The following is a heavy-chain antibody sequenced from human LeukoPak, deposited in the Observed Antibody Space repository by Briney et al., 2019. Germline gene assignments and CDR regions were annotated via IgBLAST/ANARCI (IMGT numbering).Heavy chain of an antibody. CDR3: AISYGSGSYYTDAFDI. D-gene: IGHD3-10*01. V-gene: IGHV4-59*08. CDR1: GGSISSYY. Sequence: SETLSLTCTVSGGSISSYYWSWIRQPPGKGLEWIGYIYYSGSTNYNPSLKSRVTISVDTFKDQFSLKLSSVTAADTAVYYCAISYGSGSYYTDAFDIRGQGTMVTVSS. CDR2: IYYSGST. J-gene: IGHJ3*02.